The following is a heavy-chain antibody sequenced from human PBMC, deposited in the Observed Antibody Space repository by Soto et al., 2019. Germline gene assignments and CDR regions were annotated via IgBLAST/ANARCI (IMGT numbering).Heavy chain of an antibody. J-gene: IGHJ6*02. CDR2: IKSKSAGGTT. Sequence: EVQLVESGGGLVKPGESLRLSCAASGLTFSNAWMSWVRQTPGKGLEWVGRIKSKSAGGTTDYAAPVKGRFTISRDDSKNTLYLKMNSLKTEDTAVYYCTTDLFLGGMDVWGQGTTVTVSS. CDR1: GLTFSNAW. V-gene: IGHV3-15*01. CDR3: TTDLFLGGMDV.